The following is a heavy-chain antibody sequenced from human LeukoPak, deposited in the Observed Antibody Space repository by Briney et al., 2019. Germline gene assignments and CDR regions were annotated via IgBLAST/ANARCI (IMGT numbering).Heavy chain of an antibody. CDR1: GFIFRSYD. J-gene: IGHJ5*02. Sequence: GGSLRLSCEASGFIFRSYDMAWVRQAPGKGLDWIAYIGGRTNFIFYADSVKGRFTISRDNAKNTLNLQMNSLRAEDTAVYYCARDLGQYYDTSDNWFDPWGQGTLVTVSS. CDR2: IGGRTNFI. V-gene: IGHV3-21*05. D-gene: IGHD3-22*01. CDR3: ARDLGQYYDTSDNWFDP.